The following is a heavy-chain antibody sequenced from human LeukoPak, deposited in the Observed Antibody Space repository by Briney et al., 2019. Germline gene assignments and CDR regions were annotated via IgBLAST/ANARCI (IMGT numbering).Heavy chain of an antibody. V-gene: IGHV1-2*02. D-gene: IGHD1-20*01. J-gene: IGHJ6*03. CDR2: INPNSGGT. CDR1: GYTFTGYY. CDR3: ARGSDNWNYYYYYMDV. Sequence: GASVKVSCKASGYTFTGYYMHWVRQAPGQGLEWMGWINPNSGGTNYAQKFQGRVTMTRDTSISTAYMELSRLRSEDTAVYYCARGSDNWNYYYYYMDVWGKGTTVTVSS.